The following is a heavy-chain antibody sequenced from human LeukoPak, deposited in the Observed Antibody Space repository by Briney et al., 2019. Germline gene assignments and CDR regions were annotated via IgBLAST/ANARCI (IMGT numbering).Heavy chain of an antibody. V-gene: IGHV3-7*01. CDR2: IKPGGSEK. CDR1: GFTFSSYW. D-gene: IGHD2-8*01. Sequence: PGGSLRLSCAASGFTFSSYWMSWVRQAPGKGLEWVANIKPGGSEKYYVDSVKGRFTISSDNDKNPLYVEMNSLRAEDTAVYYCATNYWGQGTLVTVSS. CDR3: ATNY. J-gene: IGHJ4*02.